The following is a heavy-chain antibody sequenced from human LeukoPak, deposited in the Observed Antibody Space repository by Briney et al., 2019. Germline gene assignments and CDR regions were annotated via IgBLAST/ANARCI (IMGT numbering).Heavy chain of an antibody. CDR3: AKDIRSGWYPYYFDY. D-gene: IGHD6-19*01. J-gene: IGHJ4*02. CDR1: GFTFSSYA. CDR2: ISGSGGST. Sequence: GGSLRLSCAASGFTFSSYAMSWVRQAPGKGLERVSAISGSGGSTYYADSVKGRFTISRDNSKNTLYLQMNSLRAEDTAVYYCAKDIRSGWYPYYFDYWGQGTLVTVSS. V-gene: IGHV3-23*01.